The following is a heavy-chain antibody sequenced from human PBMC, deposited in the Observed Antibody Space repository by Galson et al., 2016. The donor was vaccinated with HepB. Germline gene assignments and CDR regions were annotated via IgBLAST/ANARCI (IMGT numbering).Heavy chain of an antibody. CDR1: GGSISSGSHY. Sequence: SETLSLTCTVSGGSISSGSHYWGWIRQPPGKGLEWIGSIYYSGTTHYNPSLKSRVTISVDTSKNQFSLKLNSVTAANTAVYFCARREGVHYSDRSDLADDAFNIWGQGTMVTVSS. V-gene: IGHV4-39*01. CDR3: ARREGVHYSDRSDLADDAFNI. J-gene: IGHJ3*02. D-gene: IGHD3-22*01. CDR2: IYYSGTT.